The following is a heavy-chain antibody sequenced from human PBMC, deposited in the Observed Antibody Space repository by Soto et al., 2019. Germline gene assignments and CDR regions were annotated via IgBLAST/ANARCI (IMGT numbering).Heavy chain of an antibody. V-gene: IGHV1-18*01. CDR3: ARDPTAMGYYYGLDV. CDR1: GYTFDSHA. D-gene: IGHD5-18*01. CDR2: ISAYNGNT. J-gene: IGHJ6*02. Sequence: QIQLVQSGAELKKPGASVKVSCKASGYTFDSHAIGWVRQAPGQGLEWMGWISAYNGNTKYAQKFQGRVTMTTDTSRNTAYMELRSLRSADTAVYYCARDPTAMGYYYGLDVWGQGTTVIVSS.